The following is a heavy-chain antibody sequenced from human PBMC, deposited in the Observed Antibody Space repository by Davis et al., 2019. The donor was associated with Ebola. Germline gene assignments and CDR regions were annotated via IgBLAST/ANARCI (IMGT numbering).Heavy chain of an antibody. CDR3: ARDLRGDYDFWSGYYYYGMDV. CDR1: GFTVSSNY. CDR2: ISSSGSTI. J-gene: IGHJ6*02. D-gene: IGHD3-3*01. Sequence: PGGSLRLSCAASGFTVSSNYMSWVRQAPGKGLEWVSYISSSGSTIYYADSVKGRFTISRDNAKNSLYLQMNSLRAEDTAVYYCARDLRGDYDFWSGYYYYGMDVWGQGTTVTVSS. V-gene: IGHV3-11*04.